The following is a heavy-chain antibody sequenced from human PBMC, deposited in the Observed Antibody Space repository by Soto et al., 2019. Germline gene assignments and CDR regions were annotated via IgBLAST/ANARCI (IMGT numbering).Heavy chain of an antibody. CDR3: AHRVLRTVFGLVTTTAIYFDF. Sequence: QITLNESGPTVVRPTETLTLTCRFSGFSLTTSGVGVGWIRQSPGKAPEWLALIYWDDDKRYSASLKSRLTTTTDTSKNQVVLTVSDLDPTDTAIYYCAHRVLRTVFGLVTTTAIYFDFWGQGTPVAVSS. CDR2: IYWDDDK. V-gene: IGHV2-5*02. D-gene: IGHD3-3*01. CDR1: GFSLTTSGVG. J-gene: IGHJ4*02.